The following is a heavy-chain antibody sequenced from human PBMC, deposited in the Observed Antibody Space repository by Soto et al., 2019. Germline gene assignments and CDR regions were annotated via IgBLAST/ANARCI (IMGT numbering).Heavy chain of an antibody. D-gene: IGHD5-18*01. CDR2: ISGSGGST. J-gene: IGHJ6*02. CDR1: GFTFSSYA. V-gene: IGHV3-23*01. Sequence: EVQLLESGGGLVQPGGSPRLSCAASGFTFSSYAMSWVRQAPGKGLEWVSAISGSGGSTYYADSVKGRFTISRDNSKNTLYLQMNSLRAEDTAVYYCAKDGGYSYGAVTYYYGMDVWGQGTTVTVSS. CDR3: AKDGGYSYGAVTYYYGMDV.